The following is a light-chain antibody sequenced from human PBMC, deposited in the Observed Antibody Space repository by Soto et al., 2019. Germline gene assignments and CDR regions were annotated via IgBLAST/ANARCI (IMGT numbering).Light chain of an antibody. CDR1: QTIDSW. Sequence: DIQMTQSPSTLSASVGDRVTITCRASQTIDSWLAWYQQRPGKPPNLLIYKASTLASGVPSRFSGSGSETEFSLTIRALQPEDFATYYCQQLSRYPLTFGGGTKVDIK. CDR2: KAS. J-gene: IGKJ4*01. CDR3: QQLSRYPLT. V-gene: IGKV1-5*03.